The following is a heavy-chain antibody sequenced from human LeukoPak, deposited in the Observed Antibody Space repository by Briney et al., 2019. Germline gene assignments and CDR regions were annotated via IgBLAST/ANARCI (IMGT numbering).Heavy chain of an antibody. CDR3: AKDLTRHYYDSSGYYLY. CDR1: GFTFSSYA. V-gene: IGHV3-23*01. CDR2: ISGSGGST. D-gene: IGHD3-22*01. Sequence: GGSLRLSCAASGFTFSSYAMSWVRQAPGKGLEWVSAISGSGGSTYYADSVKGRFTISRDNSKNTLYLQMNSLRAEDTAVYYCAKDLTRHYYDSSGYYLYWGQGTLVTVSS. J-gene: IGHJ4*02.